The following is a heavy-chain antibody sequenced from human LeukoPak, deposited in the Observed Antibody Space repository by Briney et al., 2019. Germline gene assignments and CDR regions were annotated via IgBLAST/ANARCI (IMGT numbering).Heavy chain of an antibody. CDR1: GVSVSSGSYY. CDR2: INHSGST. D-gene: IGHD3-22*01. V-gene: IGHV4-39*07. CDR3: ARGASSGYRNYGMDV. J-gene: IGHJ6*02. Sequence: SETLSLTCTVSGVSVSSGSYYWSWIRQPPGKGLEWIGEINHSGSTNYNPSLKSRVTISVDTSKNQFSLKLSSVTAADTAVYYCARGASSGYRNYGMDVWGQGTTVTVSS.